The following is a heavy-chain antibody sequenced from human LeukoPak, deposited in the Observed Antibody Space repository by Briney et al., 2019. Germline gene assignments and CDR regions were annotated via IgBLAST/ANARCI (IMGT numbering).Heavy chain of an antibody. CDR3: ARGYGDYLSYRFDY. V-gene: IGHV4-34*01. J-gene: IGHJ4*02. D-gene: IGHD4-17*01. Sequence: PSETLSLTCAVCGGSFSGYYWSWIRQPPGKGLEWIGEINHSGSTNYNPSLKSRVTISVDTSKNQFSLKLSSVTAADTAVYYCARGYGDYLSYRFDYWGQGTLVTVSS. CDR2: INHSGST. CDR1: GGSFSGYY.